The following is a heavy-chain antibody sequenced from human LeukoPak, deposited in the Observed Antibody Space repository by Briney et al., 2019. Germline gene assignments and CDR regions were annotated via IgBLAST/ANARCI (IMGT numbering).Heavy chain of an antibody. Sequence: SETLSLTCAVYGGSFSGYYWSWIRQPPGKGLEWIGEINHSGSTNYNPSLKSRVTISVDTSKNQFSLKLSSVTAADTAVYYCSTEMATAIDYWGQGTLGTVSS. CDR3: STEMATAIDY. D-gene: IGHD5-24*01. CDR2: INHSGST. V-gene: IGHV4-34*01. J-gene: IGHJ4*02. CDR1: GGSFSGYY.